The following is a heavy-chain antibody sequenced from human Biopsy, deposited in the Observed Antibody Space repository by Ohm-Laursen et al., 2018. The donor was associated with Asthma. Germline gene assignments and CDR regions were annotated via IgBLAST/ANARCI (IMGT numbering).Heavy chain of an antibody. J-gene: IGHJ4*02. D-gene: IGHD1-7*01. CDR1: GYTFTSYY. Sequence: SVKVSCKAPGYTFTSYYMHWVRQAPGQGLEWMGIINPSGGSTSYAQKFQGRVTMTRGTSTSTVYMELSSLRSEDTAVYYCARRGITGTTLDYWGQGTLVTVSS. V-gene: IGHV1-46*01. CDR2: INPSGGST. CDR3: ARRGITGTTLDY.